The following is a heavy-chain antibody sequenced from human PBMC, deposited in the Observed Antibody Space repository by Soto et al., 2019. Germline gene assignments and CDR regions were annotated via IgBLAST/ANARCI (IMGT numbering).Heavy chain of an antibody. CDR3: ARDGNHYGDYVWLSYGMDV. Sequence: LQTLSLACAISGDSVSSNSAAWNWIRQSPSRGLEWLGRAYYRSKWYNDYAVSVKSRITINPDTSKNQFSLQLNSVTPEDTAVYYCARDGNHYGDYVWLSYGMDVWGQGTTVTVSS. V-gene: IGHV6-1*01. D-gene: IGHD4-17*01. J-gene: IGHJ6*02. CDR1: GDSVSSNSAA. CDR2: AYYRSKWYN.